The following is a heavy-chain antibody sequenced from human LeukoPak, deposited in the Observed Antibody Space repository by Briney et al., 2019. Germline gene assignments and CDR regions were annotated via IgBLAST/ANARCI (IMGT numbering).Heavy chain of an antibody. CDR2: MNPNSGNT. CDR1: GYTFTSYD. V-gene: IGHV1-8*01. J-gene: IGHJ5*02. Sequence: ASVKVSCKASGYTFTSYDINWVRQATGQGLEWMGWMNPNSGNTGYAQKFQGRVTMTRNTSISTAYMELSSLRSEDTAVYYCAISMVAVEYSWFDPWGQGTLVTVSS. CDR3: AISMVAVEYSWFDP. D-gene: IGHD4/OR15-4a*01.